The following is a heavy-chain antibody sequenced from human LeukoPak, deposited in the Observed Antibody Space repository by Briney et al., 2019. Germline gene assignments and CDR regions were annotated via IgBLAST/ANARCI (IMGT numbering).Heavy chain of an antibody. Sequence: GGSLRLSCAASGFTFSSYSMNWVRQAPGKGLEWVSSISSSSYIYYADSVKGRFTISRDNAKNSLYLQMNSLRAEDTAVYYCASSPEYYDSSGSPGPYYFDYWGQGTLVTVSS. V-gene: IGHV3-21*01. CDR2: ISSSSYI. CDR1: GFTFSSYS. D-gene: IGHD3-22*01. J-gene: IGHJ4*02. CDR3: ASSPEYYDSSGSPGPYYFDY.